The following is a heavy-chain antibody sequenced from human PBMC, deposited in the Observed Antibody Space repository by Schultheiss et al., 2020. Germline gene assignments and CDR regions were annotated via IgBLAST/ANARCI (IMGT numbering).Heavy chain of an antibody. Sequence: ESLKISCAASGFTVSSNYMSWVRQAPGKGLEWIGYIYNSGSTNYNPSLKSRVTISVDTSKNQFSLKLSSVTAADTAVYYCARDRNYYGMDVWGQGTTVTVSS. CDR1: GFTVSSNY. CDR2: IYNSGST. J-gene: IGHJ6*02. V-gene: IGHV4-59*02. CDR3: ARDRNYYGMDV.